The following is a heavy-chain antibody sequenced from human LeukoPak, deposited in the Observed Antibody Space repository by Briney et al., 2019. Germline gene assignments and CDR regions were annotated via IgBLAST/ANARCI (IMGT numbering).Heavy chain of an antibody. CDR3: ARENWDFDF. Sequence: GGSLRLSCAASVFTFSNYAIHWVRQAPGKGLEWVASIRFNGNFYADYVKGRFTISRDNSKSTVSLQMDTLRTEDTALYYCARENWDFDFWGQGTLVTVSS. CDR2: IRFNGN. V-gene: IGHV3-30*02. D-gene: IGHD7-27*01. CDR1: VFTFSNYA. J-gene: IGHJ4*02.